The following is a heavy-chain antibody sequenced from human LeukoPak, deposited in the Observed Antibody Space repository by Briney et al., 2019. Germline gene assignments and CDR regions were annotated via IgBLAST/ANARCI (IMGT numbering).Heavy chain of an antibody. V-gene: IGHV1-69*13. CDR3: ASGGVGGALDY. D-gene: IGHD3-16*01. Sequence: GASVKVSCKASGYTFTSYYMHWVRQAPGQGLEWMGGIIPIFGTANYAQKFQGRVTITADESTSTAYMELSSLRSEDTAVYYCASGGVGGALDYWGQGTLVVVSS. J-gene: IGHJ4*02. CDR1: GYTFTSYY. CDR2: IIPIFGTA.